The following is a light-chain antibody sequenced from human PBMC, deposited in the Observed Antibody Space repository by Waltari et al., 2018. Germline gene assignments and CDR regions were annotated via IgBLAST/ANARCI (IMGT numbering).Light chain of an antibody. Sequence: QSALTQPASVSGSPGQSITISCTGTSSDVGGSNYVSWYQQHPGKAPKLMIYDVSNRPPGISNRFSGSKSGNTASLTISGLQAEDEADYYCSSYTSNKKNVFGTGTKVTVL. V-gene: IGLV2-14*03. CDR2: DVS. J-gene: IGLJ1*01. CDR1: SSDVGGSNY. CDR3: SSYTSNKKNV.